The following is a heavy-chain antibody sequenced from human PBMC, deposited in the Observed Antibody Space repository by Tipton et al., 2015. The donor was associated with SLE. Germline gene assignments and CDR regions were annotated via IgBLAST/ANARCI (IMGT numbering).Heavy chain of an antibody. CDR2: IYYRGTT. CDR1: GGSISSSSYY. J-gene: IGHJ4*02. V-gene: IGHV4-39*07. Sequence: TLSLTCTVSGGSISSSSYYWGWIRQPPGKGLEWIGNIYYRGTTHYNPSLKSRVTISVDTSKNQFSLKLSSVTTADTAVYYCARHSIVLVGFDYWGQGTLVTVSS. CDR3: ARHSIVLVGFDY. D-gene: IGHD2-8*02.